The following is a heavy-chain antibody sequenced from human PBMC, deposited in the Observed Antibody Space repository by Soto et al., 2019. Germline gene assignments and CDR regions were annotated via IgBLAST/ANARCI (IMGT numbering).Heavy chain of an antibody. CDR2: IIPILGIA. CDR3: ERSQYVYIGGSYRQTRFAY. J-gene: IGHJ4*02. V-gene: IGHV1-69*02. D-gene: IGHD3-16*02. Sequence: ASVKVSCKASGGTFSSYTISWVRQAPGQGLEWMGRIIPILGIANYAEKFQGRVTITADKSTSTAYMELSSLRSEDTAVYYCERSQYVYIGGSYRQTRFAYGGQGTLVTVSS. CDR1: GGTFSSYT.